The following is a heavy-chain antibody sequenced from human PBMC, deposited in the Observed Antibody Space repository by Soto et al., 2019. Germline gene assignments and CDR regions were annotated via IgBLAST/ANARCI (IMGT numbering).Heavy chain of an antibody. Sequence: GASVKVSCKASGYTFTSYAMHWVRQAPGQRLEWMGWINAGNGNRKYSQKFQGRVTITRDTSASTAYMELSSLRSEDTAVYYCVKDRGYNYGPPLRYYYGMDFWGQGTTVTVSS. J-gene: IGHJ6*02. CDR3: VKDRGYNYGPPLRYYYGMDF. V-gene: IGHV1-3*01. CDR1: GYTFTSYA. CDR2: INAGNGNR. D-gene: IGHD5-18*01.